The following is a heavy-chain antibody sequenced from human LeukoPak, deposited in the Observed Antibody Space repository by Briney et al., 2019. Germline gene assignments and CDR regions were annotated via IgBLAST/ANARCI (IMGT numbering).Heavy chain of an antibody. D-gene: IGHD2-15*01. V-gene: IGHV1-2*02. J-gene: IGHJ4*02. CDR3: AREGNGLLSKDLDY. Sequence: ASVKVSCKGSGYTFTDYYLHWVRQAPGQGLEWVGYINPRDGGTSSPPNFRGRVTVTTDASSSTVYMELSRLTSDDTAIYYCAREGNGLLSKDLDYWGQGTLVTVSS. CDR1: GYTFTDYY. CDR2: INPRDGGT.